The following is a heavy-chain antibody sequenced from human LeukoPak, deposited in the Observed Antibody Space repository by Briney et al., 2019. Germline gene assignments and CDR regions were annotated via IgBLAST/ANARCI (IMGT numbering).Heavy chain of an antibody. CDR1: GFTFSSHD. CDR2: IGTAGDT. J-gene: IGHJ4*02. Sequence: GGSLRLSCAASGFTFSSHDMHWVRQATGKGLEWVSTIGTAGDTYYPGSVKGRFTISRENAKNSLYLQMNVLKAGDTAVYYCARGGPGYYLDYWGQGTLVTVSS. CDR3: ARGGPGYYLDY. V-gene: IGHV3-13*01.